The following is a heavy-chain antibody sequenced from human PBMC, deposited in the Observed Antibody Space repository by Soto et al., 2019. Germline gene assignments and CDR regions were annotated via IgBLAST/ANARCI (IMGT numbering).Heavy chain of an antibody. CDR3: AHRVLRTVFGLVTTTAIYFDF. CDR1: GFSLTTSGVG. Sequence: QITLKESGPTVVKPTETLTLTCTFSGFSLTTSGVGVGWVRQSRGKAPEWLALIYWDDDKRYSTSLNSRLIITKDTAKNQVVLTMANVDPADTATYYCAHRVLRTVFGLVTTTAIYFDFWGPGTPVVVSS. D-gene: IGHD3-3*01. CDR2: IYWDDDK. J-gene: IGHJ4*02. V-gene: IGHV2-5*02.